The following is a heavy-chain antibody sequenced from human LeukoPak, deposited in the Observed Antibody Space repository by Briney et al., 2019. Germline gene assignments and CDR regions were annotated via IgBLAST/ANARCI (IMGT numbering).Heavy chain of an antibody. CDR3: ARAVTYHDVLTGYYRDYFDY. Sequence: SETLSLTCAVYGGSFSGYYWSWIRQPPGEGLEWIGEINHSEITNYNPSLKSRVTISVDTSKNQFSLKLSSVTAADTAVYYCARAVTYHDVLTGYYRDYFDYWGQGILVTVSS. V-gene: IGHV4-34*01. D-gene: IGHD3-9*01. J-gene: IGHJ4*02. CDR1: GGSFSGYY. CDR2: INHSEIT.